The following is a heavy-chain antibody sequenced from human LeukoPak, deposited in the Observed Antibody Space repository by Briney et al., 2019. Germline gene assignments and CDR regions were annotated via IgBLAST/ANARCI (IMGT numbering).Heavy chain of an antibody. CDR1: GYTFTGYY. CDR2: INPNSGDT. V-gene: IGHV1-2*02. J-gene: IGHJ4*02. D-gene: IGHD1-26*01. CDR3: ASLGFSPNVGDY. Sequence: ASVKVSGKASGYTFTGYYMHWVRQAPGQGLEWMGWINPNSGDTNYAQKFQGRVTMTRDTSISTAYMELSRLRSDDTAVYYCASLGFSPNVGDYWGQGTLVTVSS.